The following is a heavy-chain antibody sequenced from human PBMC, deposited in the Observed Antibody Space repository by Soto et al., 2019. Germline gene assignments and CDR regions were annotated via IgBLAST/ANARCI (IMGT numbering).Heavy chain of an antibody. CDR3: SRDFASGGYDF. CDR2: LSDGGSS. V-gene: IGHV3-23*01. Sequence: GGSLRLSCAASGFTFSSYAISWVRQAPGKGLEWVSTLSDGGSSHYADSVTGRFSVSRDNSKNTLYLQMSGLRADDTAIYYCSRDFASGGYDFRGQGTQVTVSS. CDR1: GFTFSSYA. D-gene: IGHD5-12*01. J-gene: IGHJ4*02.